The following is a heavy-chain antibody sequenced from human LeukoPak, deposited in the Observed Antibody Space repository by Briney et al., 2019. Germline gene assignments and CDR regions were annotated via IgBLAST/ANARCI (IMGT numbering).Heavy chain of an antibody. Sequence: SETLSLTCTVSGGSISSSSYYWGWIRQPPGKGLEWIGSIYYSGSTYYNPSLKSRVTISVNTSKNQFSLKLSSVTAADTAVYYCARGGRAAGTFGYWGQGTLVTVSS. CDR1: GGSISSSSYY. J-gene: IGHJ4*02. D-gene: IGHD6-13*01. CDR2: IYYSGST. CDR3: ARGGRAAGTFGY. V-gene: IGHV4-39*01.